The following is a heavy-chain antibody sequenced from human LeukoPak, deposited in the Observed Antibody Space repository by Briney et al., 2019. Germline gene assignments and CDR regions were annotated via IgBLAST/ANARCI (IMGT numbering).Heavy chain of an antibody. V-gene: IGHV3-33*06. CDR2: IWFDGRHK. J-gene: IGHJ4*02. CDR1: GFTFSSYG. Sequence: GGSLRLSCAASGFTFSSYGMHWVRQAPGKGLEWVSIIWFDGRHKFYPDSVKGRFTIFRDNSKSTLYLQMNSLRAEDTAVYYCAKDYCSGGSCYFPDYWGQGTLVTVSS. CDR3: AKDYCSGGSCYFPDY. D-gene: IGHD2-15*01.